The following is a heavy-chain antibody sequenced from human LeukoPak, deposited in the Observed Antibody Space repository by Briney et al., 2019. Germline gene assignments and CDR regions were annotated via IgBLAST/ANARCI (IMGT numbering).Heavy chain of an antibody. CDR1: GGTFSSYA. CDR3: ARNLMTTVTTRSPLPGY. V-gene: IGHV1-18*01. CDR2: VSPKTGDR. Sequence: ASVKVSCKASGGTFSSYAINWVRQASGQGLEWIGWVSPKTGDRGYAQKLQGRVTMTTDTSTSTAYMELRSLRSDDTAVYYCARNLMTTVTTRSPLPGYWGQGTLVTVSS. J-gene: IGHJ4*02. D-gene: IGHD4-17*01.